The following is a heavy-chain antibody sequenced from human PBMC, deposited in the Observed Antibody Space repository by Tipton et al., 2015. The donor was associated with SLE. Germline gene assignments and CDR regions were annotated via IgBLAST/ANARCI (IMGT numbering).Heavy chain of an antibody. CDR3: ARCPSYSSSRLDY. Sequence: TLSLTCTVSGGSISSSSYYWSWIRQPPGKGLEWIGEINHSGSTNYNPSLNSRVTISVDTSKNQFSLKLSSVTAADTAVYYCARCPSYSSSRLDYWGQGTLVTVSS. D-gene: IGHD6-13*01. V-gene: IGHV4-39*07. CDR2: INHSGST. CDR1: GGSISSSSYY. J-gene: IGHJ4*02.